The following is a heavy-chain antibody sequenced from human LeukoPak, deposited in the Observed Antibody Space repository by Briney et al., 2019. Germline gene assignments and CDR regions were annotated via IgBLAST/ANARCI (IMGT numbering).Heavy chain of an antibody. CDR2: MSCDGSSQ. CDR3: ASVVGAPLYYFDS. V-gene: IGHV3-30-3*01. J-gene: IGHJ4*02. CDR1: GFTSCDYN. Sequence: GGSLRLSCAASGFTSCDYNMHWVRQAPGKGLEGVAVMSCDGSSQHYADTVKGRFTISRDTSKKTLFLQMNSLRAEDTALYYCASVVGAPLYYFDSWGQGTLLTVSS. D-gene: IGHD1-26*01.